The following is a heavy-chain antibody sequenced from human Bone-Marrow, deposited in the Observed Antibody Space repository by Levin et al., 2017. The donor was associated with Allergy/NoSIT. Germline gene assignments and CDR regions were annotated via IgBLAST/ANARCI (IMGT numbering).Heavy chain of an antibody. CDR2: IYYTGTS. CDR1: GASVSSSDYY. V-gene: IGHV4-61*08. D-gene: IGHD6-19*01. J-gene: IGHJ4*02. Sequence: SETLSLTCNVSGASVSSSDYYWSWIRQSPGKGLEWIGYIYYTGTSNYSPSLKSRVSMSLDTSKNQFSLKLTSVTAADTAVYYCARGAQWMVRFNYWGQGTLVTVSS. CDR3: ARGAQWMVRFNY.